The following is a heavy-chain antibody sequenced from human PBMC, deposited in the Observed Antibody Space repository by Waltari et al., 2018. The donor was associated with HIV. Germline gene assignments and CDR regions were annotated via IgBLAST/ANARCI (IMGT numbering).Heavy chain of an antibody. CDR2: IYGGGGT. D-gene: IGHD3-22*01. V-gene: IGHV4-4*07. Sequence: QVQLQESGPGLVRPSETLSLTSNVSGDSLANDYWSWIRQPAGGKMEWIGRIYGGGGTNPNRSLGGRITMFLDTSKNQFSLKLRSVTAADTAVYFCARDKFDSSGFYHWFDPWGQGTLVTVSS. CDR1: GDSLANDY. CDR3: ARDKFDSSGFYHWFDP. J-gene: IGHJ5*02.